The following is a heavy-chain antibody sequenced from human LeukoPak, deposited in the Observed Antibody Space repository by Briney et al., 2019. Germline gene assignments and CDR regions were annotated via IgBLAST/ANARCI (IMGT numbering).Heavy chain of an antibody. CDR2: MNPNSGNT. CDR1: GGTFSSYA. V-gene: IGHV1-8*02. CDR3: ARDNYYMDV. J-gene: IGHJ6*03. Sequence: GASVKVSCKASGGTFSSYAISWVRQATGQGLEWMGWMNPNSGNTGYAQKFQGRVTMTRDTSISTAYMELSRLRSDDTAVYYCARDNYYMDVWGKGTTVTISS.